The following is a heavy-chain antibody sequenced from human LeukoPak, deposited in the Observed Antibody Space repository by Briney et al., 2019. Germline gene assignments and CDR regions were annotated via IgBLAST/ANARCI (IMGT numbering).Heavy chain of an antibody. CDR2: IYYSGST. J-gene: IGHJ4*02. CDR3: ARGWQLSDYFDY. CDR1: GGSISSGDYY. V-gene: IGHV4-30-4*01. D-gene: IGHD4-23*01. Sequence: SETLSLTCTVSGGSISSGDYYWSWIRQPPGKGLEWIGYIYYSGSTYYNPSLKSRVTISVDTSKNQFSLKLSFVTAADTAVYFCARGWQLSDYFDYWGQGTLVTVSS.